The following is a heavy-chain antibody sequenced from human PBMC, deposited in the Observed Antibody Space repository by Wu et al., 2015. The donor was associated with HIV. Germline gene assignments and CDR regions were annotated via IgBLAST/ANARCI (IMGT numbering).Heavy chain of an antibody. Sequence: QVQLVQSGAEVKQPGSSVHVSCKASEDFFTNYGVNWVRQAPGQGLEWMGGIIPIVGTPKYAQRFHGRVTISTDEDMTTAYMELSNLRYEDSAVYYCATHPGWTGVLDAFDMWGQGTLVTVS. D-gene: IGHD3/OR15-3a*01. V-gene: IGHV1-69*05. CDR3: ATHPGWTGVLDAFDM. J-gene: IGHJ3*02. CDR1: EDFFTNYG. CDR2: IIPIVGTP.